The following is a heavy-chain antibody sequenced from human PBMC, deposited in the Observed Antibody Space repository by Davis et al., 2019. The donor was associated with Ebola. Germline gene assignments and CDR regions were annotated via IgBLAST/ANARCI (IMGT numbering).Heavy chain of an antibody. Sequence: AASVKVSCKASGFTLTKYAIHWVRQAPGQRLEWMGWVHGGNGNTKYSQRFQGRVTITTDTSANTVYLDLTSLRSEDTAVYYCARSCSSCFNDAFDIWGQGTMVTVSS. CDR1: GFTLTKYA. CDR2: VHGGNGNT. J-gene: IGHJ3*02. V-gene: IGHV1-3*01. D-gene: IGHD2-2*01. CDR3: ARSCSSCFNDAFDI.